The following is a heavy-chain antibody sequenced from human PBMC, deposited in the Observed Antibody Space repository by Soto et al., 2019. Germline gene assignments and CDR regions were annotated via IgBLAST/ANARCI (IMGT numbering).Heavy chain of an antibody. Sequence: EVQLLESGGGLVQPGGSLRLSCAASGFTFSSYAMSWVRQAPGKGLEWVSAISGSGGSTYYADSVKGLFTISRDNSKNTLYLQMNSLRAEDTAVYYGAKEGSIIGGGDDWLSSVYYYYYYMDVWGKGTTVTVSS. CDR1: GFTFSSYA. J-gene: IGHJ6*03. CDR3: AKEGSIIGGGDDWLSSVYYYYYYMDV. CDR2: ISGSGGST. D-gene: IGHD5-12*01. V-gene: IGHV3-23*01.